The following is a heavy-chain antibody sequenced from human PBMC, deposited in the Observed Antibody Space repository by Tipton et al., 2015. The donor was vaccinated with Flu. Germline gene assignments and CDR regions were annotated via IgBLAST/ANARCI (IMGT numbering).Heavy chain of an antibody. Sequence: SLRLSCAASGFTFRTYWMTWVRQAPGKGLEWVANIKQDGSEKYYVDSVKGRFTISRDNAKNSLYLQMNSLRAEDTAVYYCASGRGGSCPSWGQGTLVTVSS. V-gene: IGHV3-7*01. D-gene: IGHD2-2*01. J-gene: IGHJ5*02. CDR1: GFTFRTYW. CDR2: IKQDGSEK. CDR3: ASGRGGSCPS.